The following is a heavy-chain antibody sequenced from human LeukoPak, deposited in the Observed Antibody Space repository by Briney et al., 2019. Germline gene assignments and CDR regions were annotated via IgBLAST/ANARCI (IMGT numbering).Heavy chain of an antibody. Sequence: ASVKVSCKASGYTFTSQYIHWVRQAPGQGLEWMGIINPSGGSTSYAQKFQGRVTMTRDTSTSTVYMELTSLRAEDTAVYYCASTTVTTFDHWGQGTLVTVSS. J-gene: IGHJ4*02. CDR1: GYTFTSQY. CDR2: INPSGGST. V-gene: IGHV1-46*01. D-gene: IGHD4-17*01. CDR3: ASTTVTTFDH.